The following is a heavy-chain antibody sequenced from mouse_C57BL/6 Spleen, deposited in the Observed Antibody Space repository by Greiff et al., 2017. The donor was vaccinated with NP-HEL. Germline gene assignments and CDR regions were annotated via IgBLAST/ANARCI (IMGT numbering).Heavy chain of an antibody. CDR3: ARGPRQLRPAWFAY. CDR2: INPSNGGT. J-gene: IGHJ3*01. CDR1: GYTSTSYW. V-gene: IGHV1-53*01. Sequence: QVQLQQSGTELVKPGASVKLSCKASGYTSTSYWMHWVKQRPGQGLEWIGNINPSNGGTNYNEKFKSKATLTVDKSSSTAYMQLSSLTSEDSAVYYCARGPRQLRPAWFAYWGQGTLVTVSA. D-gene: IGHD3-2*02.